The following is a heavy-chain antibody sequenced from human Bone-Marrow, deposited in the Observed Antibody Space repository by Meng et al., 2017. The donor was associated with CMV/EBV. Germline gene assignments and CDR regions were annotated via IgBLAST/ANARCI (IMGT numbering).Heavy chain of an antibody. CDR2: ISAYNDNT. J-gene: IGHJ4*02. CDR1: GYTFISYG. CDR3: ARDVGWELLRRVLDY. V-gene: IGHV1-18*01. Sequence: SVKVSCKASGYTFISYGISWVRQAPGQGLEWMGWISAYNDNTNYAQKLQGRVTMTTDTSTSTAYLELRSLRSDDTAVYYCARDVGWELLRRVLDYWGQGTLVTGSS. D-gene: IGHD1-26*01.